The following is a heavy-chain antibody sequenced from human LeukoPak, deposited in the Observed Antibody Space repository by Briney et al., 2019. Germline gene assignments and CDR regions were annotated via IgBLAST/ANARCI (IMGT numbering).Heavy chain of an antibody. V-gene: IGHV4-59*08. CDR3: ARRYRDAFDI. CDR2: IYYSGST. D-gene: IGHD1-1*01. CDR1: GGSICSYY. Sequence: PSETLSLTCTLSGGSICSYYWSWIPQPPGRGLEWIGYIYYSGSTNYNPSLKSRVTISVDTSKNQFSLKLSSVTAADTAVYYCARRYRDAFDIWGQGTMVTVSS. J-gene: IGHJ3*02.